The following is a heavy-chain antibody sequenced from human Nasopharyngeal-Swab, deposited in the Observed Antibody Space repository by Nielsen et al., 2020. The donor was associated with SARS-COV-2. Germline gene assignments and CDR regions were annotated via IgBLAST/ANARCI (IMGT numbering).Heavy chain of an antibody. CDR3: TALRSYYYDSTDPSGY. V-gene: IGHV3-15*01. J-gene: IGHJ4*02. D-gene: IGHD3-22*01. CDR2: IKSKTDGGTT. Sequence: WIRQPPGKGLEWVGRIKSKTDGGTTDYAAPVKGRFTISRDDSKNTRYLQMNSRKTEDTAVYYCTALRSYYYDSTDPSGYWGQGTLVTVSS.